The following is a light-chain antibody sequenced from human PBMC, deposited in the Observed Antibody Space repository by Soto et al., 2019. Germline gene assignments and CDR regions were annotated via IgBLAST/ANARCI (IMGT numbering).Light chain of an antibody. CDR2: GAS. CDR3: QQYGSSRK. Sequence: ELVLTQSPGTLSLSPGERATLSCRASQSISSSYLAWYQQKPGQAPRLLVYGASSRATGIPDRFSGSGSGTDFTLTISRLEPEDFAVYFCQQYGSSRKFGQGTKVDIK. J-gene: IGKJ1*01. CDR1: QSISSSY. V-gene: IGKV3-20*01.